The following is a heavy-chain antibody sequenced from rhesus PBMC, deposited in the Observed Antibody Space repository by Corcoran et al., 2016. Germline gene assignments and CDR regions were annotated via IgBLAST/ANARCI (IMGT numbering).Heavy chain of an antibody. V-gene: IGHV4-122*02. D-gene: IGHD5-24*01. J-gene: IGHJ3*01. Sequence: QVQLQESGPGLVKPSETLSLTCAVSGYSISGYYWSWIRQAPGKGLEWIGYITYSGSTSYNPSLKSRVTISRDPSKNQFSLKLSSVTAADTAVYYCARGGSGCASFDFWGQGLRVTVSS. CDR1: GYSISGYY. CDR3: ARGGSGCASFDF. CDR2: ITYSGST.